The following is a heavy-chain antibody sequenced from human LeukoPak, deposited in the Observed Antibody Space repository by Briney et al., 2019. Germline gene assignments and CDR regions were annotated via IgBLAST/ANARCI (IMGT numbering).Heavy chain of an antibody. J-gene: IGHJ4*02. CDR2: IWYDGSNK. Sequence: GGSLRLSCAASGFTFSSYGMHWVRQAPGKGLEWVAVIWYDGSNKYYADSVKGRFTISRDNSKNTLYLQMNSLRAEDTAVYYCAKDHYSGSYSPFDYWGQGTLDTVSS. CDR3: AKDHYSGSYSPFDY. V-gene: IGHV3-33*06. CDR1: GFTFSSYG. D-gene: IGHD1-26*01.